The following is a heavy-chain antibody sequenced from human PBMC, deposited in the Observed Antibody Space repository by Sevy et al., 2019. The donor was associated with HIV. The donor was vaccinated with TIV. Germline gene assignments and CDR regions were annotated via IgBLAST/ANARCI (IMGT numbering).Heavy chain of an antibody. Sequence: SETLSLTCTVSGGSISSYYWSWIRQPPGKGLEWIGYIYYSGSTNYNPSLKSRVTISVDTSKNQFSLKLSSVTAADTAVYYCARVFPYYDSSGYYYYYYGMDVWGQGTTVTVSS. J-gene: IGHJ6*02. D-gene: IGHD3-22*01. CDR1: GGSISSYY. CDR2: IYYSGST. V-gene: IGHV4-59*01. CDR3: ARVFPYYDSSGYYYYYYGMDV.